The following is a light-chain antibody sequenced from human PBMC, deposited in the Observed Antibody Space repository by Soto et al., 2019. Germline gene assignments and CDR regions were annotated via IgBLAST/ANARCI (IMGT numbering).Light chain of an antibody. J-gene: IGLJ3*02. CDR2: EAS. V-gene: IGLV2-23*01. Sequence: QSALTQPASVSRSPGQSFTISCTGTSSDVGSYNLVSWYQQHTGKAPKLMIYEASERPSGVSNRFSGYRSGNTASLTVSGLQAEDGANYFCCSYAGNRDFWVFGGGTKLTVL. CDR1: SSDVGSYNL. CDR3: CSYAGNRDFWV.